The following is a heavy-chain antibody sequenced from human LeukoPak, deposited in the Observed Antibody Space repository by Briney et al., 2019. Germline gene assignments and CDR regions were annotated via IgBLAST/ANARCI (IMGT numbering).Heavy chain of an antibody. CDR1: GGSISSGGYY. Sequence: PSQTLSLTCTVSGGSISSGGYYWSWIRQHPGKGLEWIGYIYYSGSTYYNPSLKSRVTISVDTSKNQFSLKLSSVTAADTAVYYCARDVDSYGLFDYWGQGTLATVSS. V-gene: IGHV4-31*03. CDR3: ARDVDSYGLFDY. CDR2: IYYSGST. J-gene: IGHJ4*02. D-gene: IGHD5-18*01.